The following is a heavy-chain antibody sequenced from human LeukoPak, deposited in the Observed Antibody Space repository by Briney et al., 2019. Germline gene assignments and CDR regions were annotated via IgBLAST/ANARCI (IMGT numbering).Heavy chain of an antibody. J-gene: IGHJ3*02. CDR3: ARGSVRNSSGYKSHDAFDI. CDR1: GYTFTGYY. D-gene: IGHD3-22*01. CDR2: INPHSGGT. V-gene: IGHV1-2*02. Sequence: ASVKVSCKASGYTFTGYYIQWVRQAPGQGLEWMGWINPHSGGTNYAQEFQGRVTMTRDTSISTAYMELSSLRPDDTAVYYCARGSVRNSSGYKSHDAFDIWGQGTLVTVSS.